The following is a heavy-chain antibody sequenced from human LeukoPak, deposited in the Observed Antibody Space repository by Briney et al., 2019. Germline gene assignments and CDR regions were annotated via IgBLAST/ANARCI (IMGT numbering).Heavy chain of an antibody. J-gene: IGHJ4*02. CDR1: GGSFSGYY. CDR2: ITHSGST. Sequence: SETLSLTCAVYGGSFSGYYWSWIRQPPGKGLEWIGEITHSGSTNYNPSLKSRVTISVDTSKNQFSLKLSSVTAADTAVYYCARGGYYDFWSGYNGLDYWGQGTLVTVS. CDR3: ARGGYYDFWSGYNGLDY. V-gene: IGHV4-34*01. D-gene: IGHD3-3*01.